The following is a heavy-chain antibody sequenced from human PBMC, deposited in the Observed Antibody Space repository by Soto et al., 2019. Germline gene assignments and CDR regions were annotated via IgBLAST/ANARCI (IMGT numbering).Heavy chain of an antibody. V-gene: IGHV4-59*01. D-gene: IGHD4-17*01. CDR3: ARDRAIISATTKEYVFEI. CDR1: GGSMNYYY. CDR2: IYHSGTA. J-gene: IGHJ4*03. Sequence: SETLSLTCTVSGGSMNYYYWSWIRQPPGKGLEWIGYIYHSGTAEYNPSLKSRVTLSVDTSKSQFSLRMSSVTTADTAVYYCARDRAIISATTKEYVFEIWGQGTMVTSPQ.